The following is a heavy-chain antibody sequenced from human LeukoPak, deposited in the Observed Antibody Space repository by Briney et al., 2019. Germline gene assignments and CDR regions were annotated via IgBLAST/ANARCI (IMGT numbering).Heavy chain of an antibody. CDR3: ARVHLWFGASDAFDI. CDR1: GGSFRDYY. CDR2: INNFGSS. V-gene: IGHV4-34*01. Sequence: SETLSLTCAASGGSFRDYYWSWILQSPGRGLEWIGEINNFGSSYYNPSLRSRVTLSVDTSRNQFSLKLSSVTAADTAVYYCARVHLWFGASDAFDIWGQGTMVAVSS. D-gene: IGHD3-10*01. J-gene: IGHJ3*02.